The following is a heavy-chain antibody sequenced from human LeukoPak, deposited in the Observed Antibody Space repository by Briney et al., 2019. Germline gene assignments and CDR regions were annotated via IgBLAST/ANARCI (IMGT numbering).Heavy chain of an antibody. D-gene: IGHD2-15*01. Sequence: GGSLRLSCAASGFTVSSNCMSWVRQAPGKGLEWVSLICSGGNTYYADSVRGRFTISRDDSKNTLYLQMNSLRAEDTAVYYCARRYCSGGTCHFFDYWGQGTLVTVSS. CDR3: ARRYCSGGTCHFFDY. CDR2: ICSGGNT. CDR1: GFTVSSNC. J-gene: IGHJ4*02. V-gene: IGHV3-53*01.